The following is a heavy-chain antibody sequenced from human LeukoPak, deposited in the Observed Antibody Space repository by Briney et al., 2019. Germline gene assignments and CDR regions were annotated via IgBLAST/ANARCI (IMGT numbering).Heavy chain of an antibody. CDR1: GFSLGTSGVG. Sequence: ESGPTLVKPTQTLTLTCTFSGFSLGTSGVGVGWIRQPPGKALEWLALIYWNDDKRYSPSLKSRLTITKDTSKNQVVLTMTNMDPVDTATYYCAHRRRGVAALRDWGQGTLVTVSS. D-gene: IGHD2-15*01. V-gene: IGHV2-5*01. J-gene: IGHJ4*02. CDR3: AHRRRGVAALRD. CDR2: IYWNDDK.